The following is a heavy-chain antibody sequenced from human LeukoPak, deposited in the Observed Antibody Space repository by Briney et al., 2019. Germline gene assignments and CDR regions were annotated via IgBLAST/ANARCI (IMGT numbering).Heavy chain of an antibody. Sequence: GGSLRLSCAASGFTFSSYWMHWVRQAPGKGLVWVSRINSDGSSTSYADSVKGRFTISRDNAKNTLYLQMNSLRAEDTAVYYCARDRDYDFWSGPDAFGIWGQGTMVTVSS. D-gene: IGHD3-3*01. J-gene: IGHJ3*02. CDR3: ARDRDYDFWSGPDAFGI. V-gene: IGHV3-74*01. CDR2: INSDGSST. CDR1: GFTFSSYW.